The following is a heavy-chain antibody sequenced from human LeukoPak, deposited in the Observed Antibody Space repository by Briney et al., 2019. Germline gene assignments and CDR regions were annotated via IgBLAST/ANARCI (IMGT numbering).Heavy chain of an antibody. J-gene: IGHJ5*02. CDR1: GGSISSGSYY. CDR2: IYTSGST. V-gene: IGHV4-61*02. Sequence: SQTLSLTCTVSGGSISSGSYYWSWIRQPAGKGLEWIGRIYTSGSTNYNPSLKSRVTISVDTSKNQFSLKLSSVTAADTAVYYCASGDLFDPWGQGTLVTVSS. D-gene: IGHD7-27*01. CDR3: ASGDLFDP.